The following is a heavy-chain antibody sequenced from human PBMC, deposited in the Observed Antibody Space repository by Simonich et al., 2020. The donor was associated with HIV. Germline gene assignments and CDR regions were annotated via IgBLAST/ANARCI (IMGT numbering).Heavy chain of an antibody. CDR3: ARQSGYVDAFDT. Sequence: QVQLQQWGAGLLKSSETLSLTCAIYGGSFSTYYGNWIRQPPGKGLEWIGEIDHSGSTNYKPSLKSRVTISVDTSKNQFSLKLTSVTAADTAVYYCARQSGYVDAFDTWGQGTMVTVSS. D-gene: IGHD5-12*01. J-gene: IGHJ3*02. CDR2: IDHSGST. V-gene: IGHV4-34*01. CDR1: GGSFSTYY.